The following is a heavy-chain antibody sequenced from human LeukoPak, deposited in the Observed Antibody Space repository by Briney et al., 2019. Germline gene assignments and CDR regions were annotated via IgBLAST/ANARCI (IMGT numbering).Heavy chain of an antibody. J-gene: IGHJ4*02. D-gene: IGHD5-18*01. CDR2: INHSGST. CDR3: ARGVRQLPFDY. Sequence: SETLSLTCAVYGGSFSGYYWSWIRQPPGKGLEWMGEINHSGSTNYNPSLKSRVTISVDTSKNQFSLKLSSVTAADTAVYYCARGVRQLPFDYWGQGTLVTVSS. CDR1: GGSFSGYY. V-gene: IGHV4-34*01.